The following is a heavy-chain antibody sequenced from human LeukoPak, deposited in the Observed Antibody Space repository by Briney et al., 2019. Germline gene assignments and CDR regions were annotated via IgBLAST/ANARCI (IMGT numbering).Heavy chain of an antibody. Sequence: PGGSLRLSCAASGFTFSSYAMSWVRQAPGKGLEWVSSISSDSSYIYYADAVHGRFTVSRDNAKCSLYLQMSSLRAEDTAVYYCVRGSYGAYDYWGQGSLVTVSS. CDR3: VRGSYGAYDY. CDR1: GFTFSSYA. J-gene: IGHJ4*02. CDR2: ISSDSSYI. D-gene: IGHD4-17*01. V-gene: IGHV3-21*01.